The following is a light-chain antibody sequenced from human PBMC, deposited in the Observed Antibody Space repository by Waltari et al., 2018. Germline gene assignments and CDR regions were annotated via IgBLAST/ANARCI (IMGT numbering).Light chain of an antibody. CDR2: LGS. J-gene: IGKJ1*01. CDR3: MQSLQALWT. V-gene: IGKV2-28*01. CDR1: QSLLHSNGYNY. Sequence: DIVVTQSPLSLPVTPGEPVSISCRSSQSLLHSNGYNYLDWYLQKPGQSPQLLIYLGSNRASGVPDRFSGTGSGTDFTLKINRVQAEDVGVYYCMQSLQALWTFGQGTKVDIK.